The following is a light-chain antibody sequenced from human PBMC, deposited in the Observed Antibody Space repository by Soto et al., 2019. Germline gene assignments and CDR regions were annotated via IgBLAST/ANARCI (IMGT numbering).Light chain of an antibody. CDR1: QSISSY. CDR2: AAS. J-gene: IGKJ3*01. V-gene: IGKV1-39*01. Sequence: DIQMTQSPSSLSASVGDRVTITCRASQSISSYLNWYQQKPGKAPKLLIYAASSLQSGVPSRFSGSGAGTDFTLTISSLQPEDFATYYCQQSYSTPPFSFGPGTEVDI. CDR3: QQSYSTPPFS.